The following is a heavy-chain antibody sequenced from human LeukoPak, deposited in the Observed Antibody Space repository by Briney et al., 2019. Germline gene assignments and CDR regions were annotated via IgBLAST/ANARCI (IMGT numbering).Heavy chain of an antibody. J-gene: IGHJ6*02. CDR1: GFTFSSYW. Sequence: GGSLRLSCAASGFTFSSYWMSWVRQAPGKGLEWVANIKQDGSEKYYVDSVKGRFTISRDNAKNSLYLQMNSLRAEDTAVYYCARARTPPYIAVAGTRKGMDVWGQGTTVTVSS. CDR3: ARARTPPYIAVAGTRKGMDV. V-gene: IGHV3-7*01. CDR2: IKQDGSEK. D-gene: IGHD6-19*01.